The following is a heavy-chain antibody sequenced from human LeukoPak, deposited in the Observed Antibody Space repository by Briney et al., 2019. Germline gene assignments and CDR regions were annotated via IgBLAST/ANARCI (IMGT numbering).Heavy chain of an antibody. CDR3: ARVSSGWYYFDY. J-gene: IGHJ4*02. Sequence: GGSMRLSCAASGFTFSSYWMHWVRQAPGKGLVWVSRINSDGSSTSYADSVKGRFTISRDNAKNTLYLQMNSLRAEDTAVYYCARVSSGWYYFDYWGQGTLVTVSS. CDR2: INSDGSST. CDR1: GFTFSSYW. V-gene: IGHV3-74*01. D-gene: IGHD6-19*01.